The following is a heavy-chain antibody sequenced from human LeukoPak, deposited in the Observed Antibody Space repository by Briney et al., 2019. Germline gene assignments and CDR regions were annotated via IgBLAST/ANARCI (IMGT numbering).Heavy chain of an antibody. CDR3: TADLKSLVVTASDFDY. J-gene: IGHJ4*02. D-gene: IGHD2-21*02. Sequence: ASVKVSCKVSGYTLTDLSMHWVRQAPGKGLEWMGGFDPEDVETIYAQKFQGRVTMTEDTSTDTAYMELSSLRSEDTAVYYCTADLKSLVVTASDFDYWGQGTLVTVSS. CDR2: FDPEDVET. V-gene: IGHV1-24*01. CDR1: GYTLTDLS.